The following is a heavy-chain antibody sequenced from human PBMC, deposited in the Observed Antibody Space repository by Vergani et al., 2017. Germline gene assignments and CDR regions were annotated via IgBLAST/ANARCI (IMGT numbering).Heavy chain of an antibody. J-gene: IGHJ1*01. D-gene: IGHD1-1*01. CDR1: GFTSSYYG. CDR2: ISYDGTQK. CDR3: ATKICGTPGCQIGYFRE. Sequence: QVHLVESGGGVVQPGRSLRLSCVVSGFTSSYYGMHWVRQAPGKGPEWVAVISYDGTQKYYADSVKGRFTMSRDNSKSTLYLQMNSLRTEDTSVYYCATKICGTPGCQIGYFREWGQGTLVTVSS. V-gene: IGHV3-30*03.